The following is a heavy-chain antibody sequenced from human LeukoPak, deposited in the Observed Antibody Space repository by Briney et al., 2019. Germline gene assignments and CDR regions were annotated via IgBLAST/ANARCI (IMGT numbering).Heavy chain of an antibody. V-gene: IGHV4-61*09. CDR3: ARGTGSLFY. D-gene: IGHD3-10*01. Sequence: SETLSLTCAVSGGSITRGSYYWTWIRQPARKALEWIGHVFTSGNTNYNPSLKGRVTISIETSKSQFSLNLNSVTAADTAVYYCARGTGSLFYWGHGILVTVSS. CDR2: VFTSGNT. J-gene: IGHJ4*01. CDR1: GGSITRGSYY.